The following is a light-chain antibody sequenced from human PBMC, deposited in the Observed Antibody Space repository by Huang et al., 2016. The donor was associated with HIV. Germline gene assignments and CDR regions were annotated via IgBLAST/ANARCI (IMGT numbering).Light chain of an antibody. CDR3: QQYNNWPRT. V-gene: IGKV3-15*01. J-gene: IGKJ1*01. CDR1: PSVSSN. Sequence: EIVMTQSPATLSGSPGERATLSCRASPSVSSNLAWYQQKPGQAPRLLIYAASTRATGIPASFSGSGSGTEFTLTISSLQSEDFAVYYCQQYNNWPRTFGQGTKVEIK. CDR2: AAS.